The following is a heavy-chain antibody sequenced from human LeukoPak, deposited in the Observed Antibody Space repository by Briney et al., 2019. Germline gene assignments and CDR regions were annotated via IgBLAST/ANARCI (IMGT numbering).Heavy chain of an antibody. V-gene: IGHV6-1*01. CDR2: TYYRSKWHN. Sequence: SQTLSLTFAISGDSVSSNSAAWNWLRQSPSRGLEWLGRTYYRSKWHNEYAVSVKGRITVNPDTSKNQFTLQLNSVTPDDTAVYYCTRDPPGWPWGQGTLVTVSS. CDR1: GDSVSSNSAA. CDR3: TRDPPGWP. J-gene: IGHJ5*02. D-gene: IGHD2-15*01.